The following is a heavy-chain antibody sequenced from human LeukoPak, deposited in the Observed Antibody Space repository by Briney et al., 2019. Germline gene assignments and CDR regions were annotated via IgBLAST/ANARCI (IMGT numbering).Heavy chain of an antibody. Sequence: GGSLRLSCAASGFTFSTYCMSWVRQAPGKGLEWVANINQDGSEKHYVDSVKGRFTISRDNAKNSLYLQMNSLRDEDTGVYYCVSPRSENLIYLDHWGQGTLVTVSS. CDR2: INQDGSEK. J-gene: IGHJ4*02. V-gene: IGHV3-7*01. D-gene: IGHD2-21*01. CDR3: VSPRSENLIYLDH. CDR1: GFTFSTYC.